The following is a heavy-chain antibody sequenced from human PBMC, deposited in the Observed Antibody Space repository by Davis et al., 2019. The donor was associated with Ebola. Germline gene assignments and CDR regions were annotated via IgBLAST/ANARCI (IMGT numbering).Heavy chain of an antibody. J-gene: IGHJ5*02. CDR2: ISYDGSNK. CDR3: ARVVRIADRGPKFDP. Sequence: GESLKISCAASGFTFSSYAMHWVRQAPGKGLEWVAVISYDGSNKYYADSVKGRFTISRDNSKNTLYLQMNSLRAEDTAVYYCARVVRIADRGPKFDPWGQGTLVTVSS. CDR1: GFTFSSYA. D-gene: IGHD2-21*01. V-gene: IGHV3-30-3*01.